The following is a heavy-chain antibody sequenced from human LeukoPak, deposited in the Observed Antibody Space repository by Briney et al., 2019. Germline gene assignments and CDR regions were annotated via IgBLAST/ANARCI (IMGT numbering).Heavy chain of an antibody. J-gene: IGHJ5*02. CDR2: ISSSGSTI. V-gene: IGHV3-48*03. D-gene: IGHD3-22*01. CDR1: GFTFSSYE. CDR3: ARTPSYYYDSSGYALNWFDP. Sequence: GGSLRLSCAASGFTFSSYEMNWVRQAPGKGLEWVSYISSSGSTIYYADSVKGRFTISRDNAKNSLYLQMNSLRAEDTAVYYCARTPSYYYDSSGYALNWFDPWGQGTLVTVSS.